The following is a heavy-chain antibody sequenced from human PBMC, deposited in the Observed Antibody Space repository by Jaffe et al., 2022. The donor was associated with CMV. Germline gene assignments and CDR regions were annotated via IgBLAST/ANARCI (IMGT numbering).Heavy chain of an antibody. J-gene: IGHJ5*02. CDR3: ARDACSSSICSRGGNWFDP. D-gene: IGHD2-15*01. CDR2: INPNGVADT. CDR1: GYTFTNYF. Sequence: QVQLVQSGAEVKRPGASVKVSCKASGYTFTNYFMHWVRQAPGQGLEWMGVINPNGVADTSYAQKFQGRVTMTRDTSTSTVYMELSSLRSEDTAVYYCARDACSSSICSRGGNWFDPWGQGTLVTVSS. V-gene: IGHV1-46*01.